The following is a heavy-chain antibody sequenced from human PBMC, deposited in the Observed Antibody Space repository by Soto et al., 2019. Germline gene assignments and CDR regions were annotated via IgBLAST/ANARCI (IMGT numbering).Heavy chain of an antibody. V-gene: IGHV3-30-3*01. Sequence: QVHLVESGGGVVQPGRPLRLSCATSGFTFSDNAMHWVRHAPGKGLEWLAIVSYDGSKKYYADSVKGRFTISGDNSKRTLYLQMNSLRPEDTATYFCAREYKSGWCPAFDLWGQGTMVIVSS. CDR3: AREYKSGWCPAFDL. J-gene: IGHJ3*01. CDR2: VSYDGSKK. CDR1: GFTFSDNA. D-gene: IGHD6-19*01.